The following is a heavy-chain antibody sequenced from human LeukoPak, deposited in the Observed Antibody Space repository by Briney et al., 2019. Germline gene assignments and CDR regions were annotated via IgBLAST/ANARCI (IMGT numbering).Heavy chain of an antibody. CDR3: ARGTFSTYRSGWYVGD. CDR1: GFTFSDYE. V-gene: IGHV3-48*03. D-gene: IGHD6-19*01. CDR2: ISSSGSTT. J-gene: IGHJ4*02. Sequence: GGSLRLSCSASGFTFSDYEMNWVRQAPGKGLDWVSFISSSGSTTDYADSVKGRFTISRDNGKNSLYLQMNSLRAEDTAIYYCARGTFSTYRSGWYVGDWGQGTLVTVSS.